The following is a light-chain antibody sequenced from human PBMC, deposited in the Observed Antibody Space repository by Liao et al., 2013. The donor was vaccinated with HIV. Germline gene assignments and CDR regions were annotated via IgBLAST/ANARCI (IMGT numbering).Light chain of an antibody. CDR3: QAWDSSVV. J-gene: IGLJ2*01. V-gene: IGLV3-1*01. Sequence: SYELTQPPSVSVSPGQTASITCFGEDLGNKYVCWYQQRPGQAPVLVIYQDSKRPSGIPERFSGSNSGNTATLTISGTQAMDEADYYCQAWDSSVVFGGGTKLTVL. CDR2: QDS. CDR1: DLGNKY.